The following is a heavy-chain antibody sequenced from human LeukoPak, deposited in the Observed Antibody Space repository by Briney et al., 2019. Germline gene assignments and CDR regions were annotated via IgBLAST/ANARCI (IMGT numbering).Heavy chain of an antibody. Sequence: SETLSLTCAVYGGSFSGYYWSWIRQPPGKGLEWIGEINHSGSTNYNPSLKSRVTISVDTSKNQFSLKLSSVTAADTAVYYCARGRSRYCSGGSCWGNWFDPWGQGTLVTVSS. J-gene: IGHJ5*02. CDR3: ARGRSRYCSGGSCWGNWFDP. CDR2: INHSGST. CDR1: GGSFSGYY. V-gene: IGHV4-34*01. D-gene: IGHD2-15*01.